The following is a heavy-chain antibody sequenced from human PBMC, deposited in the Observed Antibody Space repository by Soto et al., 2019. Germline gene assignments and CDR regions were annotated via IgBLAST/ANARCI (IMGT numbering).Heavy chain of an antibody. V-gene: IGHV2-5*02. CDR1: GFSLSTSGVG. D-gene: IGHD6-13*01. CDR2: IYWDDDK. Sequence: QITLKESGPPLVKPTQTLTLTCTFSGFSLSTSGVGVGWIRQPPGKALEWLTLIYWDDDKRYSPSLKSRLTITKDTSKNQVVLRMTTMDPVDTGTYFCAHRLTGIWFDTWGQGTLVTVSS. J-gene: IGHJ5*02. CDR3: AHRLTGIWFDT.